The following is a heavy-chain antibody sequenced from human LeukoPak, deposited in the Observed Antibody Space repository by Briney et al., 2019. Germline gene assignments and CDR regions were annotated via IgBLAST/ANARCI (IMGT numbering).Heavy chain of an antibody. D-gene: IGHD3-22*01. J-gene: IGHJ4*02. V-gene: IGHV4-34*01. CDR2: INHSGST. CDR1: GESFSGYY. Sequence: SETLSLTCAVYGESFSGYYWSWIRQPPGKGLEWIGEINHSGSTNYNPSLKSRVTISVDTSKNQFSLKLSSVTAADTAAYYCARQSDYYDSSDTFDYWGQGTLVTVSS. CDR3: ARQSDYYDSSDTFDY.